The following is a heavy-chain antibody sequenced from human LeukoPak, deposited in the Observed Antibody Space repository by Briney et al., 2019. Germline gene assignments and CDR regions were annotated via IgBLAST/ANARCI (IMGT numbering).Heavy chain of an antibody. CDR3: ARXSGXRXXFDN. Sequence: SIXXYYWSWIRQPPGKGLEWIGYISDSGSTNYNTSLRGRVTISVDTSKNQFYLRLNYVTAADTAVYYCARXSGXRXXFDNWGQGXLVTVSS. J-gene: IGHJ4*02. D-gene: IGHD3-10*01. CDR1: SIXXYY. V-gene: IGHV4-59*01. CDR2: ISDSGST.